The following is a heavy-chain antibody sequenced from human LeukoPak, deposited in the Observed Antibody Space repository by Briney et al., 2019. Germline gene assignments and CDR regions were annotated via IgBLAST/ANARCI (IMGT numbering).Heavy chain of an antibody. J-gene: IGHJ1*01. V-gene: IGHV1-2*02. D-gene: IGHD6-6*01. CDR1: GYTFTGYY. Sequence: ASVKASCKASGYTFTGYYMHWVRQAPGQGLEWMGWINPNSGGTNYAQKFQGRVTMTRDTSISTAYMEVSRLRSDDTAVYYCARGEQLVPYFQHWGQGTLVTVSS. CDR3: ARGEQLVPYFQH. CDR2: INPNSGGT.